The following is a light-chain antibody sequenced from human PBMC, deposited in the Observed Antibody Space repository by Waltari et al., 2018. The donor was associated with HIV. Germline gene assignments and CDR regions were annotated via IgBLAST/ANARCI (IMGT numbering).Light chain of an antibody. CDR3: AAWDDSLIGHV. CDR1: SSNIGSNT. J-gene: IGLJ1*01. Sequence: QSVLTQPPSASGTPGQRVTISCSGSSSNIGSNTVTWYQQLPGTAPKLLIYSDNQRPSGVPDRFSGSKSGTSASLAISGLQSEDEADYYCAAWDDSLIGHVFGTGTKVTVL. CDR2: SDN. V-gene: IGLV1-44*01.